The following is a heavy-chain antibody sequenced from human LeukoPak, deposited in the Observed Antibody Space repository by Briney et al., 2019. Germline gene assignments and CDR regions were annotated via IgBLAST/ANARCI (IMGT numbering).Heavy chain of an antibody. CDR3: AREHYDSSGYQYYFDY. CDR1: GGSISSGGYY. CDR2: IYYSGST. J-gene: IGHJ4*02. D-gene: IGHD3-22*01. Sequence: SETLSLTCTVSGGSISSGGYYWSWIRQHPGKGLEWIGYIYYSGSTYHNPSLKSRVTISVDTSKNQFSLKLSSVTAADTAVYYCAREHYDSSGYQYYFDYWGQGTLVTVSS. V-gene: IGHV4-31*03.